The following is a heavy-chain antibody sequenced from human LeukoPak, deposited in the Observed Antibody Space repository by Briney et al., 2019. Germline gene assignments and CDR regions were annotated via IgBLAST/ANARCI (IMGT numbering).Heavy chain of an antibody. CDR3: ARRSMTTGGNDY. V-gene: IGHV5-10-1*01. J-gene: IGHJ4*02. CDR1: GYSFTSYW. CDR2: IDPSDSYT. Sequence: GESLKISCKGSGYSFTSYWISWVRQMPGTGLEWMGSIDPSDSYTNYSPSFQGHVTISADKSISTAYLQWSSLKASDTATYYCARRSMTTGGNDYWGQGTLVTVSS. D-gene: IGHD4-17*01.